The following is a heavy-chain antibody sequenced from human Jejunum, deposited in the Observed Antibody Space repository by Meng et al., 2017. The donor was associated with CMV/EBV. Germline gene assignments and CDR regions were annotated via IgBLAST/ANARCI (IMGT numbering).Heavy chain of an antibody. V-gene: IGHV3-74*03. D-gene: IGHD5-24*01. CDR1: GFSVSTNS. CDR3: ARQYNQQSVFDY. CDR2: INNDGRRT. Sequence: CVASGFSVSTNSMHWVRPAPREGLVWVFSINNDGRRTEYVDSVEGRFTISRDNARNTVYLYMNSLRAEDTAVYYCARQYNQQSVFDYWGQGTLVTVSS. J-gene: IGHJ4*02.